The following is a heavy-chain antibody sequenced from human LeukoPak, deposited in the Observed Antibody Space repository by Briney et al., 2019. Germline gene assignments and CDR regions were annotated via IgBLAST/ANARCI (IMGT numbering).Heavy chain of an antibody. V-gene: IGHV3-66*01. J-gene: IGHJ4*02. Sequence: TGGSLRLSCAASGVTVSSNYMSWVRQAPGKGLEWVSVIYSGGTTYYADSVKGRFTISRDNSKNKNTLYLQMNSLRAEDTAVYYCAGGVWQQLIPGDYWGQGTLVTVSS. D-gene: IGHD6-13*01. CDR1: GVTVSSNY. CDR2: IYSGGTT. CDR3: AGGVWQQLIPGDY.